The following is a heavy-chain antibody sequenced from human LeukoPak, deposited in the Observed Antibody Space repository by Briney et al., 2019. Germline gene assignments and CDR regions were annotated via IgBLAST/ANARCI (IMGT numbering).Heavy chain of an antibody. CDR3: VRDLILVWTPGDDFDH. CDR1: GFTFSNYW. D-gene: IGHD3-16*01. Sequence: GGSLRLSCTASGFTFSNYWMHWVRQAPGKGLEWVSRINERATIISYADSVKGRFTISRENARNTLYLQMNSLTAEDTAVYYCVRDLILVWTPGDDFDHWGQGTLVTVSS. V-gene: IGHV3-74*01. J-gene: IGHJ4*02. CDR2: INERATII.